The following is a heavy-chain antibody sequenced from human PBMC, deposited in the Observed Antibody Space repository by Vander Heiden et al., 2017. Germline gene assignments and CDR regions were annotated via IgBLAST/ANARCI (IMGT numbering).Heavy chain of an antibody. CDR2: ISMDGTNK. D-gene: IGHD6-25*01. J-gene: IGHJ4*02. CDR1: GFSFPTYG. Sequence: QVHPVESGGGVVPPGGCLRLSCSASGFSFPTYGMHWVRQAQGKGLEWVAVISMDGTNKYYADSVKGRFIISRDNSMHTLDLQMNSLRVEDTAVYYCAKASSGFDIWGQGTLVTVSS. CDR3: AKASSGFDI. V-gene: IGHV3-30*18.